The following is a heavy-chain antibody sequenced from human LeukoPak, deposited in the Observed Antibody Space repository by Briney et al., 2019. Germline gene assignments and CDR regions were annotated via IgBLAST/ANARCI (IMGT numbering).Heavy chain of an antibody. CDR1: GGSFIGYY. CDR2: INDSGST. Sequence: SETLSLTCAVHGGSFIGYYWSWIRQPPGKGLEWIGEINDSGSTNYNPSPTSRGTTSADTTKHQFCLMLSSVSDADTAVSYSAPVIVYGDSTMSYNLSAPGGQGTLVTASS. D-gene: IGHD4-17*01. J-gene: IGHJ5*02. V-gene: IGHV4-34*01. CDR3: APVIVYGDSTMSYNLSAP.